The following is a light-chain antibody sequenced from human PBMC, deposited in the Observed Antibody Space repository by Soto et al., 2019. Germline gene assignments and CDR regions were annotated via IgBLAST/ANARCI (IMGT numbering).Light chain of an antibody. CDR1: QSISTY. Sequence: VLTQSPATLSLSPGERATLSCRAGQSISTYLAWYQQKSGQAPRLLIYDASNRATGTPARFSGSGSGTDFTLTIGSLEPEDSAVYYCQQRYVWLTFGGGTKVDIK. V-gene: IGKV3-11*01. CDR2: DAS. J-gene: IGKJ4*01. CDR3: QQRYVWLT.